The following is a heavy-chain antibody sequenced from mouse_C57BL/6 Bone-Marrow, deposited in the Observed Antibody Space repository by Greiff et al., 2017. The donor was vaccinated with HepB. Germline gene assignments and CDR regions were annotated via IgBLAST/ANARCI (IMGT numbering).Heavy chain of an antibody. CDR3: VREEYYGSSYPYYFDY. D-gene: IGHD1-1*01. CDR2: IRSKSSNYAT. J-gene: IGHJ2*01. CDR1: GFTFNTYA. V-gene: IGHV10-3*01. Sequence: DVQLQESGGGLVQPKGSLKLSCAASGFTFNTYAMHWVRQAPGKGLEWVARIRSKSSNYATYYADSVKDRFTISRDDSQSMLYLQMNNLKTEDTAMYYCVREEYYGSSYPYYFDYWGQGTTLTVSS.